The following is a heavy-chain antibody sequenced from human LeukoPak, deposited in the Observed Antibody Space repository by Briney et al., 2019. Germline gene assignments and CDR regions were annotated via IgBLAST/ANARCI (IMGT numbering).Heavy chain of an antibody. CDR3: AKRGDGTSWPGFDY. J-gene: IGHJ4*02. Sequence: GGSLRLSCAASGFTFSSYAMNWVRQAPGKGLEWVSAISGSSDTIYYADSVKGRFTISRDNSENTLYLQMNSLRAEDTAVYYCAKRGDGTSWPGFDYWGQGTLVTVSS. CDR2: ISGSSDTI. CDR1: GFTFSSYA. D-gene: IGHD6-13*01. V-gene: IGHV3-23*01.